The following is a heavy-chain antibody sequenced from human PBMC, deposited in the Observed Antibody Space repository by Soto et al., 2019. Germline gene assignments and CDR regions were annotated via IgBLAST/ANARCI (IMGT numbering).Heavy chain of an antibody. CDR1: GFTFSSYS. J-gene: IGHJ4*02. CDR2: ISSSSYI. D-gene: IGHD1-26*01. V-gene: IGHV3-21*01. Sequence: GGSLRLSCAASGFTFSSYSMNWVRQAPGKGLEWVSSISSSSYIYYADSVKGRFTISRDNAKNSLYLQMNSLRAEDTAVYYCARDRESSGSEYSGSYYYWGQGTLVTVSS. CDR3: ARDRESSGSEYSGSYYY.